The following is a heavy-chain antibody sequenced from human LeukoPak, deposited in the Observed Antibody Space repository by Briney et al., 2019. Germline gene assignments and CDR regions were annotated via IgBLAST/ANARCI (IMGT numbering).Heavy chain of an antibody. V-gene: IGHV3-23*01. J-gene: IGHJ4*02. CDR3: SKFGDSSGFSVYFDY. CDR1: GFTFSSYA. Sequence: GGSLRLSCAASGFTFSSYAMSWVRQAPGKGLEWVSAISGSGGSTYYADSVKGRFTISRDNSKNTLYLQMNSLRAEDTAVYYCSKFGDSSGFSVYFDYWGQGTLVTVSS. CDR2: ISGSGGST. D-gene: IGHD6-19*01.